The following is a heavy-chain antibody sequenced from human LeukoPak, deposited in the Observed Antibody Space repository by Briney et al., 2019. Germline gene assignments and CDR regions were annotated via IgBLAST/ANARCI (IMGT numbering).Heavy chain of an antibody. V-gene: IGHV4-4*07. CDR1: GGSINSYY. CDR3: ARDYYGSGSYPFDY. CDR2: LYPSGST. D-gene: IGHD3-10*01. Sequence: PSETLSLTCSVSGGSINSYYWSWIRQPAGKGLEWIGRLYPSGSTNYNPSLKSRVTMSIDTSKNLFSLKLSSVTAADTAVYYCARDYYGSGSYPFDYWGQGTLVTVSS. J-gene: IGHJ4*02.